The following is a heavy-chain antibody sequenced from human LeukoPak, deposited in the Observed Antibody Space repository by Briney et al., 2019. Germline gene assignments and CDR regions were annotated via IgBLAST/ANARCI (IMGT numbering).Heavy chain of an antibody. CDR1: GYTFTSYG. CDR3: ARAPPQQLVLGEYFQH. Sequence: ASVKVSCKASGYTFTSYGISWVRQAPGQGLEWMGWINTNTGNPTYAQGFTGRFVFSLDTSVSTAYLQISSLKAEDTAVYYCARAPPQQLVLGEYFQHWGQGTLVTVSS. V-gene: IGHV7-4-1*02. J-gene: IGHJ1*01. D-gene: IGHD6-13*01. CDR2: INTNTGNP.